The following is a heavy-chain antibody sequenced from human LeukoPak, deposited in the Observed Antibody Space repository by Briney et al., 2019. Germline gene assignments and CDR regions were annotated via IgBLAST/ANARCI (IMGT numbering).Heavy chain of an antibody. CDR1: GGSISSYY. CDR2: INHSGST. CDR3: ASRTRKRGYSYGSDY. J-gene: IGHJ4*02. V-gene: IGHV4-34*01. Sequence: SETLSLTCTVSGGSISSYYWSWIRQPPGKGLEWIGEINHSGSTNYNPSLKSRVTISVDTSKNQFSLKLSSVTAADTAVYYCASRTRKRGYSYGSDYWGQGTLVTVSS. D-gene: IGHD5-18*01.